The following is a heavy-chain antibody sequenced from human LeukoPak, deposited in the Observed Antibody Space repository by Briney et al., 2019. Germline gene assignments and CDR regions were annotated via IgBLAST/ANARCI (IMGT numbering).Heavy chain of an antibody. CDR2: MNPNSGNT. D-gene: IGHD6-19*01. CDR1: GYTFTGYY. J-gene: IGHJ5*02. Sequence: ASVKVSCKASGYTFTGYYMHWVRQAPGQGLEWMGWMNPNSGNTGYAQKFQGRVTMTRNTSISTAYMELSSLRSEDTAVYYCARGTIAVAGFDPWGQGTLVTVSS. V-gene: IGHV1-8*02. CDR3: ARGTIAVAGFDP.